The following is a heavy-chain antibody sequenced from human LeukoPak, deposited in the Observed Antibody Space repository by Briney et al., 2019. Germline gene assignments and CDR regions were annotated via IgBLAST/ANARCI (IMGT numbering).Heavy chain of an antibody. CDR3: ARLDYDSSGYYYGFDP. J-gene: IGHJ5*02. D-gene: IGHD3-22*01. CDR1: GFTFSSYE. CDR2: ITSSVSTI. V-gene: IGHV3-48*03. Sequence: GGSLRLSCAASGFTFSSYEMNWVRQAPGKGLEWVSYITSSVSTIYYADSVKGRFTISRDNAKNSLYLQMNSLRAEDTAVYYCARLDYDSSGYYYGFDPWGQGTLVTVSS.